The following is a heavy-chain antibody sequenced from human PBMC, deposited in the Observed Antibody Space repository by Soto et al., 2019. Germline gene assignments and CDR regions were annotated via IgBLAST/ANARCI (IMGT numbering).Heavy chain of an antibody. CDR1: GGSFSGYY. V-gene: IGHV4-34*01. D-gene: IGHD1-1*01. J-gene: IGHJ4*02. CDR2: INHSGST. CDR3: ARGEDWNRSIDY. Sequence: SETLSLTCAVYGGSFSGYYWSWIRQPPGKGLEWIGEINHSGSTNYNPSLKSRVTISVDTSKNQFSLKLSSVTAADTAVYYCARGEDWNRSIDYWGQGTLVTVSS.